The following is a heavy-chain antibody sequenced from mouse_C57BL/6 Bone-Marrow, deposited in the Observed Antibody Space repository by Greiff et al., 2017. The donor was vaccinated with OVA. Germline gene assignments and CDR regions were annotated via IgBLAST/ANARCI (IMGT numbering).Heavy chain of an antibody. V-gene: IGHV2-2*01. J-gene: IGHJ4*01. CDR2: IWSGGST. Sequence: VQLQQSGPGLVQPSQSLSITCTVSGFSLTSYGVHWVRQSPGKGLEWLGVIWSGGSTDYNAAFISRLSISKDNSKSQVFFKMNSLQADDTAIYYCARNWAYAMDYWGQGTSVTVSS. CDR3: ARNWAYAMDY. CDR1: GFSLTSYG.